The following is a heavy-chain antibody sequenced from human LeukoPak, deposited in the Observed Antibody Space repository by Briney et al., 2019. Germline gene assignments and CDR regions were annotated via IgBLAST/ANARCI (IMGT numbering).Heavy chain of an antibody. CDR1: GFTFSDYY. Sequence: GGSLRLSCAASGFTFSDYYMSWIRQAPGKGLEWVSYISSSGSTIYYADSVKGRFTISRDNAKNSLYLQMNSLRTEDTAVYYCARQPRILYPIFDPWGQGTLVTVPS. CDR3: ARQPRILYPIFDP. J-gene: IGHJ5*02. V-gene: IGHV3-11*01. D-gene: IGHD2-8*01. CDR2: ISSSGSTI.